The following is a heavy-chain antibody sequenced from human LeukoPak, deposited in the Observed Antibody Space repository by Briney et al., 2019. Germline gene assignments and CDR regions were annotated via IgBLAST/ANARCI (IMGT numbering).Heavy chain of an antibody. D-gene: IGHD6-6*01. CDR3: ASAGAARFGLGYNFDY. Sequence: SVKVSCKASGGTFSSYAISWVRQAPGQGLEWMGGIIPIFGTANYAQKFQGRVTITADKSTSTAYMELSSLRSEDTAVYYCASAGAARFGLGYNFDYWGQGTLVTVSS. J-gene: IGHJ4*02. CDR2: IIPIFGTA. V-gene: IGHV1-69*06. CDR1: GGTFSSYA.